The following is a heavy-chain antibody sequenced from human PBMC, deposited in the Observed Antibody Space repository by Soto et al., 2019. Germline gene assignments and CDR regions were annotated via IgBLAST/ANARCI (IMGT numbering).Heavy chain of an antibody. J-gene: IGHJ4*02. V-gene: IGHV3-74*01. CDR3: VRSCTGNDGLFDY. Sequence: PGGSLRLSCAASGFALNSCWMHWVRQAPGKGLVWVSRVNSDGTTPSYADSVKGRFTISRDNAKNTLYLQMNGLGAKDTALYYWVRSCTGNDGLFDYWGQGTQVTVSS. D-gene: IGHD2-8*01. CDR2: VNSDGTTP. CDR1: GFALNSCW.